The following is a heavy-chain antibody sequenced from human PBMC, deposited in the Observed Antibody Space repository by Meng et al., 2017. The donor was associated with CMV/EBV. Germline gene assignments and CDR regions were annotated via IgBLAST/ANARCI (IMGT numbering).Heavy chain of an antibody. CDR1: GFTFSSYG. J-gene: IGHJ6*02. V-gene: IGHV3-30*02. Sequence: GGSLRLSCAASGFTFSSYGMHWVRQAPGKGLEWVAFIRYDGSNKYYADSVKGRFTISRDNSKNTLYLQMNSLRAEDTAVYYCAKASRWGDLFYGTDVWGQGTTVTVSS. CDR3: AKASRWGDLFYGTDV. D-gene: IGHD6-13*01. CDR2: IRYDGSNK.